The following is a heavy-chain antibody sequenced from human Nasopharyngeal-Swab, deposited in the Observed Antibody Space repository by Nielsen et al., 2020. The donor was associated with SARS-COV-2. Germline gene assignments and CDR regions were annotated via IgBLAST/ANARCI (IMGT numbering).Heavy chain of an antibody. J-gene: IGHJ4*02. CDR2: IQQHGGRK. D-gene: IGHD6-13*01. V-gene: IGHV3-7*01. CDR1: GFTFSDYW. Sequence: GESLKISCAASGFTFSDYWMSWVRQAPGKGLEWVANIQQHGGRKEYVDSVEGRFTISRDNAKNTLYLQMNSLRAEDTAVYYCAREAIAAVSYYFDYWGQGTLVTVSS. CDR3: AREAIAAVSYYFDY.